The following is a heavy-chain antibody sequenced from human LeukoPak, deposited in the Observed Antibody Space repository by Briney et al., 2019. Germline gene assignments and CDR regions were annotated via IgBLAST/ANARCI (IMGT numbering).Heavy chain of an antibody. J-gene: IGHJ4*02. D-gene: IGHD5-18*01. CDR2: IKQDGSEK. CDR3: AREYSYGLYFDY. CDR1: GFTFSSYW. V-gene: IGHV3-7*01. Sequence: PGGSLRLSCAASGFTFSSYWMSRVRQAPGKGLEWVANIKQDGSEKYYVDSEKGRFTISRDNAKNSLYLQMNSLRAEDTAVYYCAREYSYGLYFDYWGQGTLVTVSS.